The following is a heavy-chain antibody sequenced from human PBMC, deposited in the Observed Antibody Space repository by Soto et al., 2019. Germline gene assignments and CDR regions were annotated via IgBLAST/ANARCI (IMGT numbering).Heavy chain of an antibody. CDR1: GFTFINYA. J-gene: IGHJ2*01. V-gene: IGHV3-23*01. D-gene: IGHD3-10*01. Sequence: EVQLLESGGGLVQPGGSLRLSCAGSGFTFINYAMNWVRQAPGKGLEWVSTISGGGDAPFFADSVRGRFTISRDNSKNAVTLQRNDLGVADTAVCFCARKVPGSTSRPDYWYFDLWGRGTLVTVSS. CDR2: ISGGGDAP. CDR3: ARKVPGSTSRPDYWYFDL.